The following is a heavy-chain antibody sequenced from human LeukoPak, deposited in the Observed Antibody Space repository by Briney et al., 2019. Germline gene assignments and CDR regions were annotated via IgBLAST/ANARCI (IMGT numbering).Heavy chain of an antibody. CDR1: GFTFSSYG. D-gene: IGHD3-16*02. Sequence: GGSLRLSCAASGFTFSSYGMHWVRQAPGKGLEWVAVIWYDGSNKYYADSVKGRFTISRDNSKNTLYLQMNSLRAGDTAVYYCAKESGPYDYVWGSYRLTYYYYYYMDVWGKGTTVTVSS. J-gene: IGHJ6*03. CDR2: IWYDGSNK. V-gene: IGHV3-33*06. CDR3: AKESGPYDYVWGSYRLTYYYYYYMDV.